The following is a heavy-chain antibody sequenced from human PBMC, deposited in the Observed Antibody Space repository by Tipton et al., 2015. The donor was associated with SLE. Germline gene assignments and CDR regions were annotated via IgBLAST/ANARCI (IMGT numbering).Heavy chain of an antibody. Sequence: TLSLTCAVYGGSFSGYYWSWVRQPPGKGLEWIGEINHIGSTNYNPSLKSRVTVSVDTSKNQVSLNLTSVTAPDTAVYYCARGPTPPFGSGWYSFDYWGQGTLVTVSS. D-gene: IGHD6-19*01. V-gene: IGHV4-34*01. J-gene: IGHJ4*02. CDR3: ARGPTPPFGSGWYSFDY. CDR2: INHIGST. CDR1: GGSFSGYY.